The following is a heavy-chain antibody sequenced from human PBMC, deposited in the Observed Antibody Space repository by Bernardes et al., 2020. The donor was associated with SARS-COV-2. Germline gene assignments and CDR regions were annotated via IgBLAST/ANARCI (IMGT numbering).Heavy chain of an antibody. CDR2: INHSGST. CDR3: ARGRPVTTFYYYYDMDV. J-gene: IGHJ6*02. CDR1: GGSFSGYY. V-gene: IGHV4-34*01. D-gene: IGHD4-4*01. Sequence: SETLSLTCAVYGGSFSGYYWSWIRQPPGKGLEWIGEINHSGSTNYNPSLKSRVTISVDTSKNQFSLKLSSVTAADTAVYYCARGRPVTTFYYYYDMDVWGQGTTGTVSS.